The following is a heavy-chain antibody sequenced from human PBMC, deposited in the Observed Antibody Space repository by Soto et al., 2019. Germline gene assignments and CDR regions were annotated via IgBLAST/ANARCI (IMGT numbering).Heavy chain of an antibody. CDR2: ISAYNGNT. CDR3: ARGLYVLAAKNYFFDS. V-gene: IGHV1-18*01. Sequence: GASVKVSCKASVYTFTSYGMSWVRQAPEQGLEWMGWISAYNGNTNYAQKLQGRVTITRDTSTSTAYMELSSLRSEDTTIYYCARGLYVLAAKNYFFDSWGQGTLVTVSS. D-gene: IGHD2-21*02. J-gene: IGHJ4*02. CDR1: VYTFTSYG.